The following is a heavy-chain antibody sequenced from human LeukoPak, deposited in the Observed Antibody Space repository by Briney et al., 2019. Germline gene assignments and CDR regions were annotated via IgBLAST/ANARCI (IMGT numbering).Heavy chain of an antibody. CDR1: GGSISSYY. V-gene: IGHV4-59*12. D-gene: IGHD3-10*01. CDR3: AREPGGSGSRGLDY. J-gene: IGHJ4*02. CDR2: IYYSGST. Sequence: SETLSLTCTVSGGSISSYYWSWIRQPPGKGLEWIGYIYYSGSTNYNPSLKSRVTMSVDTPKNQFSLKLSSVTAADTAVYYCAREPGGSGSRGLDYWGQGTLVTVSS.